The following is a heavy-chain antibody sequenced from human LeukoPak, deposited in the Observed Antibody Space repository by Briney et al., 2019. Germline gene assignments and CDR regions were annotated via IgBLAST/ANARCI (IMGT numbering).Heavy chain of an antibody. CDR2: ISAYNGNT. D-gene: IGHD2-2*01. CDR1: GYIFTGYY. V-gene: IGHV1-18*04. J-gene: IGHJ4*02. Sequence: ASVKVSCKASGYIFTGYYMHWVRQAPGQGLEWMGWISAYNGNTNYAQKLQGRVTMTTDTSTSTAYMELRSLRSDDTAVYYCARGRYQLLDFDYWGQGTLVTVSS. CDR3: ARGRYQLLDFDY.